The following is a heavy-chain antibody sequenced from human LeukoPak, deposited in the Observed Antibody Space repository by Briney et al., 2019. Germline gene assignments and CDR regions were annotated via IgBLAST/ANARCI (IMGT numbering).Heavy chain of an antibody. CDR2: IYYSGST. D-gene: IGHD6-19*01. CDR3: ARPGISGWQRSYYYYMDV. Sequence: SETLSLTFTVSGGSISSSSYYWGWIRQPPGKGLEWIGSIYYSGSTYYNPSLKSRVTISVDTSKNQFSLKLSSVTAADTAVYYCARPGISGWQRSYYYYMDVWGKGTTVTVSS. CDR1: GGSISSSSYY. J-gene: IGHJ6*03. V-gene: IGHV4-39*01.